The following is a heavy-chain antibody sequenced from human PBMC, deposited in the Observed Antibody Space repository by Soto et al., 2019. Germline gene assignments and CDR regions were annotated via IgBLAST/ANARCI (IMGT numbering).Heavy chain of an antibody. CDR1: GYSISNGDY. CDR2: VYYSGST. V-gene: IGHV4-38-2*01. CDR3: ARNISTHFDS. J-gene: IGHJ4*02. D-gene: IGHD3-9*01. Sequence: ETLSLTCSVAGYSISNGDYWGWIRQAPGKGLEWIGSVYYSGSTHYEPSLRGRIAISVDTLKNQFSLRLTSVTAADTAMYFCARNISTHFDSWGQGIPVTVSS.